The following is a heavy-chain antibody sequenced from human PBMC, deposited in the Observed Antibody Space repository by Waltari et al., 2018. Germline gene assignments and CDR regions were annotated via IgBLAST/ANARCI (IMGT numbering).Heavy chain of an antibody. CDR1: GFTFSNYA. CDR2: INSGGDST. D-gene: IGHD1-1*01. Sequence: EVQVLESGGGLAQPEGSLRLSCAASGFTFSNYAMRWVRQAPGKGLECVSGINSGGDSTAYVDSVKGRFTISRDNSKNTLYLQMNSLRVEDTALYYCARGINESFEPWGQGTLVTVSS. CDR3: ARGINESFEP. V-gene: IGHV3-23*01. J-gene: IGHJ5*02.